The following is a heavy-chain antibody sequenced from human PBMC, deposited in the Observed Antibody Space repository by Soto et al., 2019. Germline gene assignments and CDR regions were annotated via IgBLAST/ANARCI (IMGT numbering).Heavy chain of an antibody. Sequence: PSETLSLTCAVSGGSFSGYYWSWIRQPPGKGLEWIGEINHSGSTNYNPSLKSRVTISLDTSKNQFSLKLSSVTAADTAVYYCARQDILTGYLIDYWGQGTLVTVSS. CDR1: GGSFSGYY. V-gene: IGHV4-34*01. CDR3: ARQDILTGYLIDY. D-gene: IGHD3-9*01. CDR2: INHSGST. J-gene: IGHJ4*02.